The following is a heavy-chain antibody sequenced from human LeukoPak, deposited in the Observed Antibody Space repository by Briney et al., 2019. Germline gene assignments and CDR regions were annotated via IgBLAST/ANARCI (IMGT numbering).Heavy chain of an antibody. CDR1: GGSISGYY. CDR2: VYDTVAT. D-gene: IGHD1/OR15-1a*01. Sequence: SEALSLTCTVSGGSISGYYWSWIRQPPGKRLEWIGYVYDTVATNYNPSLKSRFTISIYTSKNQFSLYLSSVTAPDTAVYYCARLPLIATTRGGFDPWGQGTLVTVSS. J-gene: IGHJ5*02. V-gene: IGHV4-59*08. CDR3: ARLPLIATTRGGFDP.